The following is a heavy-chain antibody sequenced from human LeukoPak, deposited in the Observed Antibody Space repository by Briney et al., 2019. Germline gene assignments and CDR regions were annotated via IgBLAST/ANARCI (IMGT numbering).Heavy chain of an antibody. CDR3: ARVNWNDPDY. CDR1: GYTFSGYY. J-gene: IGHJ4*02. CDR2: INPNSAGT. Sequence: ASVKVSCKASGYTFSGYYMHWVRQAPGQGLEWMGWINPNSAGTNSVQKFQGRVTMTSDTSISTAYMELSGLRYDDTAVYYCARVNWNDPDYWGQGTLVTVSS. D-gene: IGHD1-1*01. V-gene: IGHV1-2*02.